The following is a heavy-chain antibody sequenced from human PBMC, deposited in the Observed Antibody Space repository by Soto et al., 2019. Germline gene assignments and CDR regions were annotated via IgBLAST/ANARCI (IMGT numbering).Heavy chain of an antibody. V-gene: IGHV3-21*02. Sequence: EVKLVESGGGLVKPGGSLRLSCAASGFTFSSYSMNWVRQAPGKGLEWVSSISVSSSYIYYADSVKGRFSISRDNARNSLYLQMNSLRAEDTAVYYCARDGATMVRGVIVRIDYWGQGTLVNVSS. J-gene: IGHJ4*02. CDR2: ISVSSSYI. CDR3: ARDGATMVRGVIVRIDY. D-gene: IGHD3-10*01. CDR1: GFTFSSYS.